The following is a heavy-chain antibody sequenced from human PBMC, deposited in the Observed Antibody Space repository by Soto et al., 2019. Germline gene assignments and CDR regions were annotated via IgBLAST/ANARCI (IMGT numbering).Heavy chain of an antibody. Sequence: SAKLRSKDPRGSKSSYALSWVRQEHGQGLEWMGGIIPIFGTANYAQKFQGRVTITADKSTSTAYMELSSLRSEDTAVYYCARDSRDAVDTATAHAMDSWGQGITVTAP. CDR2: IIPIFGTA. CDR1: RGSKSSYA. V-gene: IGHV1-69*06. J-gene: IGHJ6*02. CDR3: ARDSRDAVDTATAHAMDS. D-gene: IGHD5-18*01.